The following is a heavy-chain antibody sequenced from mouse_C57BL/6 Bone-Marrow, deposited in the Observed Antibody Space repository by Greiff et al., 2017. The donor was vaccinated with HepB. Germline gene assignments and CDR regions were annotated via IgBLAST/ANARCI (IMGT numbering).Heavy chain of an antibody. D-gene: IGHD2-3*01. J-gene: IGHJ2*01. CDR2: INPYNGGT. CDR1: GYTFTDYY. CDR3: AREAVDGYSFDY. V-gene: IGHV1-19*01. Sequence: EVQLQQSGPVLVKPGASVKMSCKASGYTFTDYYMNWVKQSHGKSLEWIGVINPYNGGTSYNQKFKGKATLTVDKSSSTAYMELNSLTSEDSAVYYCAREAVDGYSFDYWGQGTTLTVSS.